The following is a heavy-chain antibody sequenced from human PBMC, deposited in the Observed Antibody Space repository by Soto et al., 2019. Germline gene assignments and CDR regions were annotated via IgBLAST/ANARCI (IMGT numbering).Heavy chain of an antibody. CDR1: GYSFTSYW. V-gene: IGHV5-51*01. D-gene: IGHD6-13*01. Sequence: PGESLKSSGKGSGYSFTSYWIGWVRQMPGKGLEWLGIIYPGDSDTRYSPSFQGQVTISADKSISTAYLQWSSLKASDTAMYYCARLPSSSSWSDAFDIWGQGTIFTV. J-gene: IGHJ3*02. CDR2: IYPGDSDT. CDR3: ARLPSSSSWSDAFDI.